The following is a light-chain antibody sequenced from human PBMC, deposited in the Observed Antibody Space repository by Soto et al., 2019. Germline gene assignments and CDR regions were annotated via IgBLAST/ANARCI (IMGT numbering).Light chain of an antibody. CDR1: RSNIGTYT. J-gene: IGLJ2*01. CDR2: RNH. V-gene: IGLV1-44*01. CDR3: AAWDDSLRAVV. Sequence: QSVLTQSPSASATPGQRVTISCSGGRSNIGTYTVNWYQQLPGTAPTLLIFRNHQRPSGVPDRFSGSKSGTSASLAISGPQSEEEADYYYAAWDDSLRAVVFGGGTKLTVL.